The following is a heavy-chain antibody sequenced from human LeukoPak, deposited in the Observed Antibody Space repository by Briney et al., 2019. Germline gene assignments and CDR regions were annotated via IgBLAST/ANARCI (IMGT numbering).Heavy chain of an antibody. CDR2: IRSSGSIK. Sequence: GGSLRLSCAASGFTFSDYYMSWIRQAPGKGLEWVSYIRSSGSIKFYADSVRGRFTISRDNAKNSLYLQLNSLRAEDTAVYYCARADWSSSSCYEFDYWGPGTLVTVSS. V-gene: IGHV3-11*04. D-gene: IGHD2-2*01. CDR1: GFTFSDYY. CDR3: ARADWSSSSCYEFDY. J-gene: IGHJ4*02.